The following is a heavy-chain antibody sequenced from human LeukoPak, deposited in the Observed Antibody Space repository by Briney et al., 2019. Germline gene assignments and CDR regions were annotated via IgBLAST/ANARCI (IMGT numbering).Heavy chain of an antibody. V-gene: IGHV1-3*01. J-gene: IGHJ4*02. CDR1: GYTFTSYA. CDR2: INAGNGDT. CDR3: ARGSRDGYNYPGDY. Sequence: ASVKVSCTASGYTFTSYAMHWVRQAPGQRLEWMGWINAGNGDTKYSQKFQGRVTITRDTSASTAYMELSSLRSEDTAVYLCARGSRDGYNYPGDYWGQGTLVTVSS. D-gene: IGHD5-24*01.